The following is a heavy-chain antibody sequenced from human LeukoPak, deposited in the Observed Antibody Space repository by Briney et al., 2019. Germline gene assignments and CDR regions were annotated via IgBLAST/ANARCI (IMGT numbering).Heavy chain of an antibody. CDR1: GGTFSSYA. J-gene: IGHJ4*02. Sequence: GASVKVSCKASGGTFSSYAISWVRQAPGQGLEWMGGIIPIFGTANYAQKFQGRVTITADESTSTAYMELSSLRSEDTAVYYCARSPRFLEWSMYYFDHWGQGTLVTVSS. CDR2: IIPIFGTA. V-gene: IGHV1-69*01. CDR3: ARSPRFLEWSMYYFDH. D-gene: IGHD3-3*01.